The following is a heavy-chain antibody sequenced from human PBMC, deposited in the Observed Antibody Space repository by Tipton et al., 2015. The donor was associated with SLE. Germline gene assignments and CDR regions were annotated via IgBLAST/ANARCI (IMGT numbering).Heavy chain of an antibody. V-gene: IGHV4-4*02. Sequence: SLRLSCAVSGGSISSGSGNWWIWVRQPPGKGLEWIGEIFHTGSTSYNASLKSRVTISVDKSKNQFSLKLNSVTAADTAVYYCARGGIQLWNWFDPWGQGTLVTVSS. CDR2: IFHTGST. J-gene: IGHJ5*02. CDR3: ARGGIQLWNWFDP. CDR1: GGSISSGSGNW. D-gene: IGHD5-18*01.